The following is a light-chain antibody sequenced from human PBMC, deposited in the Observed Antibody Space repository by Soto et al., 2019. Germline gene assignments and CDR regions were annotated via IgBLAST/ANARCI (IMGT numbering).Light chain of an antibody. CDR2: GAS. CDR3: QQGDSFPFT. CDR1: QSVNSH. Sequence: IVMTQSPATLPVSPGERATLSCRTSQSVNSHLAWYQHKPGQAPRLLIYGASSRATGIPTRFSGSGSGTEFTLTIDSLQSEDFATYFCQQGDSFPFTFGGGTKVEIK. V-gene: IGKV3-15*01. J-gene: IGKJ4*01.